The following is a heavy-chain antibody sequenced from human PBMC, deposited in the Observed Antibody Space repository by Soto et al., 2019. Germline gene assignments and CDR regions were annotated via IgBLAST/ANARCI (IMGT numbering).Heavy chain of an antibody. J-gene: IGHJ4*02. D-gene: IGHD1-26*01. CDR2: ISAYNGNT. V-gene: IGHV1-18*01. Sequence: QVQLVQSGPEVKKPGASAKVSCKTSGYIFSNFGISWMRQVPGQGLEWMGWISAYNGNTNYAQKFQDRVTLTTATSTNTAYMELRSLRSDDTAVYYCARASVGGVRTTSYWGQGTLITVSS. CDR1: GYIFSNFG. CDR3: ARASVGGVRTTSY.